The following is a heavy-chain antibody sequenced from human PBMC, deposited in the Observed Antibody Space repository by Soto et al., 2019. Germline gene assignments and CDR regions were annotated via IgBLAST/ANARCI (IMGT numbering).Heavy chain of an antibody. CDR3: ARARDFSSGEKYGHDV. V-gene: IGHV3-48*02. Sequence: EVQLVDSWGGLVQPGGSLRLSCAASGFTFSSYSMNWVRQAPGKGLERVSYISSTSSTIYYANSVKGRFTISRDNARNSLLLQMNSLRDEDTAVYYCARARDFSSGEKYGHDVWGQGTTVTVSS. CDR1: GFTFSSYS. D-gene: IGHD3-3*01. CDR2: ISSTSSTI. J-gene: IGHJ6*01.